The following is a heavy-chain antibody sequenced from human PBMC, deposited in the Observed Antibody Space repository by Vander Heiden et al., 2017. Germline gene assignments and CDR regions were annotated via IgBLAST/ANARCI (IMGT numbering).Heavy chain of an antibody. CDR2: IWYDGNTK. J-gene: IGHJ4*02. CDR3: ARAGSDIAVAGPFDF. V-gene: IGHV3-33*01. D-gene: IGHD6-19*01. Sequence: QVQLVESGGGVVQSGRALRLSRAASGFTFETYGMHWVRQAPGKGLEWVEIIWYDGNTKDYADSVKGRFTISRDNSKNTLYLEMSSLRVEDTAIYYCARAGSDIAVAGPFDFWGQGTLVTVSS. CDR1: GFTFETYG.